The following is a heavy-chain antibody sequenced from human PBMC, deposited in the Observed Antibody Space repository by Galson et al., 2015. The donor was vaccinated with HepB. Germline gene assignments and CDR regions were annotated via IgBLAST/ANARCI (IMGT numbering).Heavy chain of an antibody. Sequence: SLRLSCAASGFTFSSYGMHWVRQAPGKGLEWVAVIWYDGSNKYYADSVKGRFTISRDNSKNTLYLQMNSLRAEDTAVYYCARDRCSSTSCYRYYGMDVWGQGTTVTVSS. CDR3: ARDRCSSTSCYRYYGMDV. CDR2: IWYDGSNK. J-gene: IGHJ6*02. V-gene: IGHV3-33*01. CDR1: GFTFSSYG. D-gene: IGHD2-2*01.